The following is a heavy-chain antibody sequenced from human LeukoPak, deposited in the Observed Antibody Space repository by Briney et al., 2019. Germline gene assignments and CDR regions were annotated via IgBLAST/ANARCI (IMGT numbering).Heavy chain of an antibody. V-gene: IGHV4-39*07. J-gene: IGHJ4*02. CDR1: GGSISLSYYY. CDR2: VYYSGTT. Sequence: SDTLSLTCSVSGGSISLSYYYWGWIRQPPGKALEWIGSVYYSGTTSYNPSLKSRVTISVDMSKNHFSLKLSSVTAADTAVYYCARDRYYYDSSGYLLDYWGQGTLVTVSS. D-gene: IGHD3-22*01. CDR3: ARDRYYYDSSGYLLDY.